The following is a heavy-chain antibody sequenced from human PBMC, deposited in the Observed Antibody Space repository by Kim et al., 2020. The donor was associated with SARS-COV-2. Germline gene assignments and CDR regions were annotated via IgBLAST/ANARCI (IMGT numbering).Heavy chain of an antibody. CDR3: ARDSLRYYYDSSGFPGFDP. J-gene: IGHJ5*02. CDR2: INAGNGNT. V-gene: IGHV1-3*01. CDR1: GYTFTSYA. Sequence: ASVKVSCKASGYTFTSYAMHWVRQAPGQRLEWMGWINAGNGNTKYSQKFQGRVTITRDTSASTAYMELSSLRSEDTAVYYCARDSLRYYYDSSGFPGFDPWGQGTLVTVSS. D-gene: IGHD3-22*01.